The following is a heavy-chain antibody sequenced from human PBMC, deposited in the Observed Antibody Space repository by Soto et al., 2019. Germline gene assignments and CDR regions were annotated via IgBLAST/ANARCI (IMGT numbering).Heavy chain of an antibody. CDR1: GYTFTSYG. Sequence: ASVKVSCKASGYTFTSYGISWVRQAPGQGLEWMGWISAYNGNTNYAQKLQGRVTMTTDTSTSTAYMELRSLRSDDTAVYYRARVSSRASQGPPQDYWGQGTLVTVSS. CDR2: ISAYNGNT. J-gene: IGHJ4*02. CDR3: ARVSSRASQGPPQDY. V-gene: IGHV1-18*01.